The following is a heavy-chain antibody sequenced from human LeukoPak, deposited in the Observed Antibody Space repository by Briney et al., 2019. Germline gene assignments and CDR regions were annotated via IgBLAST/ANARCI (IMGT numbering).Heavy chain of an antibody. CDR3: TRNTGTVHFDY. CDR1: GSTFDDYA. Sequence: PGGSLRLSFSAFGSTFDDYAVGSFRPAPGKGLEWVGFIRGKAFGGTPEYAASVRGRFTISRDDSKSIAYLQMNSLKTEGTAVYYCTRNTGTVHFDYWSQGTLVTVSS. V-gene: IGHV3-49*03. J-gene: IGHJ4*02. CDR2: IRGKAFGGTP. D-gene: IGHD3-10*01.